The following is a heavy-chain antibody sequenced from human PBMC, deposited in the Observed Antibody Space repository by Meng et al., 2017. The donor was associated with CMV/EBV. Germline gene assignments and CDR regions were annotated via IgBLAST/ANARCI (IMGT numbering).Heavy chain of an antibody. Sequence: TFSSYAISWVRQAPGQGLEWMGGIIPIFGTANYAQKFQGRVTITTDESTSTAYMELSSLRSEDTAVYYCARGGMVRGVIQGVYGMDVWGQGTLVTVSS. D-gene: IGHD3-10*01. CDR1: TFSSYA. J-gene: IGHJ6*02. CDR2: IIPIFGTA. V-gene: IGHV1-69*05. CDR3: ARGGMVRGVIQGVYGMDV.